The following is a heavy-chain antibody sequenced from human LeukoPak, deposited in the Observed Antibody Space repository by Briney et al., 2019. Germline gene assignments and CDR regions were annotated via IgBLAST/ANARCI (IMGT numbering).Heavy chain of an antibody. J-gene: IGHJ6*02. Sequence: GSSAKVSCKASGGTFSSYAISWVRQAPGQGLEWMGRIIPIFGIANYAQKFQGRVTITADKSTSTAYMELSSLRSEDTAVYYCARDPLDTGEGSLPRAYYYYGMDVWGQGTTVTVSS. D-gene: IGHD1-26*01. CDR2: IIPIFGIA. CDR3: ARDPLDTGEGSLPRAYYYYGMDV. CDR1: GGTFSSYA. V-gene: IGHV1-69*04.